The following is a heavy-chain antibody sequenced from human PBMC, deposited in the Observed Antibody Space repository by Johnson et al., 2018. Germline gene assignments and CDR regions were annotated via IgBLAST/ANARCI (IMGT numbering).Heavy chain of an antibody. CDR1: GFTFSNYA. J-gene: IGHJ1*01. CDR2: ISGRGGST. Sequence: VQLQESGGGLVQPGGSLRLSCAASGFTFSNYAMNWVRQAPGKGLEWVSAISGRGGSTYYADYVKGRFTISRDNSKNTLSLQMNSLRAEDTAVYYCAKGVRGYLGLEYFHHWGQGTLVTVSS. D-gene: IGHD3-22*01. CDR3: AKGVRGYLGLEYFHH. V-gene: IGHV3-23*01.